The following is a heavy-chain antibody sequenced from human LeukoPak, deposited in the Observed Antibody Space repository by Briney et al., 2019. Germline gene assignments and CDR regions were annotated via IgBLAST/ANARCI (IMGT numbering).Heavy chain of an antibody. V-gene: IGHV3-48*04. CDR3: ARDYSSSSGRAFDI. Sequence: PGGSLRLSCAASGFTFSTYTMNWVRQAPGKGLEWISYISSGSSSIYYADSVKGRFTISRDNAKNSLDLQMNNLRAEDTAVYFCARDYSSSSGRAFDIWGQGTMVTVSS. J-gene: IGHJ3*02. CDR1: GFTFSTYT. D-gene: IGHD6-6*01. CDR2: ISSGSSSI.